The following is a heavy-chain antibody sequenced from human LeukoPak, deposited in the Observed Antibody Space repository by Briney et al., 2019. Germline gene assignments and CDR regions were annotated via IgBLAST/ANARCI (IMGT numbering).Heavy chain of an antibody. CDR1: GGSFSGYY. CDR2: INHSGST. V-gene: IGHV4-34*01. Sequence: SETLSLTCAVYGGSFSGYYWSWIRQPPGKGLEWIGEINHSGSTNYNPSLKSRVTISVDTSKNQFSLKLSSVTAADTAVYYCARGVDTAMGAFDIWGQGTMVTVSS. J-gene: IGHJ3*02. CDR3: ARGVDTAMGAFDI. D-gene: IGHD5-18*01.